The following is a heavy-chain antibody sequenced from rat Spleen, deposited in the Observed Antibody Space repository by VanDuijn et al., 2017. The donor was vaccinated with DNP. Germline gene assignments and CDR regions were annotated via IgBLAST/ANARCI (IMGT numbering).Heavy chain of an antibody. Sequence: EVQLVESGGGLVQPGRSLKLSCAASGFTFSDNNMAWVRQAPKKGLEWVATIFYDGSSTYYRDSLKGRFTISRDIAKSTLYLQMDSLRSEDTATYYCARRQWGGHFDSWGQGVMVTVSA. CDR2: IFYDGSST. CDR3: ARRQWGGHFDS. J-gene: IGHJ2*01. D-gene: IGHD1-1*01. V-gene: IGHV5-7*01. CDR1: GFTFSDNN.